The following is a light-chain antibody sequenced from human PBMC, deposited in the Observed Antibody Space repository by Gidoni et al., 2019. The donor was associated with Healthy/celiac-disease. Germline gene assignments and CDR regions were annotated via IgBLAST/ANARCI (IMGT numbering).Light chain of an antibody. CDR3: QQSYSTLIT. J-gene: IGKJ5*01. CDR2: AAS. V-gene: IGKV1-39*01. CDR1: QSISSY. Sequence: DIQLTQSPSSLSASVGDRVTITCRASQSISSYLNWYQQKPGKAPTLLIYAASSLQRGVPSRFSGSGSGTDFTLTISSLQPEDFATDYCQQSYSTLITFGQGTRLEIK.